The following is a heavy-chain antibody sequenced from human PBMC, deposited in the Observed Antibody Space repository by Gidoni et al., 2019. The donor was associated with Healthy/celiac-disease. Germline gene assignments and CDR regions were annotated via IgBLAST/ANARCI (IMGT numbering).Heavy chain of an antibody. D-gene: IGHD3-3*01. V-gene: IGHV4-39*01. J-gene: IGHJ4*02. CDR3: ARGVGYDFWSGYEDRFDY. CDR1: GGSISSSSYY. Sequence: QLQLQESGPGLVKPSETLSLTCTVSGGSISSSSYYWGWIRQPPGKGLEWIGSIYYSGSTYYNPSLKSRVTISVDTSKNQFSLKLSSVTAADTAVYYCARGVGYDFWSGYEDRFDYWGQGTLVTVSS. CDR2: IYYSGST.